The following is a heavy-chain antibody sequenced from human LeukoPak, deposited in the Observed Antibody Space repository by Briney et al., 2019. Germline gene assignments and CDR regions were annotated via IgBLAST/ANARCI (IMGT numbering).Heavy chain of an antibody. V-gene: IGHV1-69*01. J-gene: IGHJ6*03. CDR1: GGTFNNYA. Sequence: ASVKVSCKTSGGTFNNYAINWVRQAPGQGLEWMGGIIPIFTTANYAQKFQGRVTITADESTSTAYMELSSLRSEDTAVYYCARSVDSRGRYYYYYMDVWGKGTTVTVSS. D-gene: IGHD3-22*01. CDR2: IIPIFTTA. CDR3: ARSVDSRGRYYYYYMDV.